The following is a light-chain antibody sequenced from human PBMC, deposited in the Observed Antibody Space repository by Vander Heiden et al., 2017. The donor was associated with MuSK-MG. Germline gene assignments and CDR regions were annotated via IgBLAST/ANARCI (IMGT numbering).Light chain of an antibody. V-gene: IGLV2-14*03. CDR2: DVS. Sequence: QSALTQPASVSGSPAQSITISCTGTSSDVGAYNYVSWYQQHPGKAPKLMIYDVSHRHSGVSDRFSGSKSGNTASLTISGLQPEDEAHYYCNSFTSGSISYVFGTGTEVTVL. CDR3: NSFTSGSISYV. J-gene: IGLJ1*01. CDR1: SSDVGAYNY.